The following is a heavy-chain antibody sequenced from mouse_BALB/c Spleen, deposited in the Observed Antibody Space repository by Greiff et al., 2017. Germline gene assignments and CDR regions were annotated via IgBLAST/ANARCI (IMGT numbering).Heavy chain of an antibody. CDR2: ISSGSSTI. V-gene: IGHV5-17*02. CDR1: GFTFSSFG. D-gene: IGHD2-1*01. Sequence: EVMLVEFGGGLVQPGGSRKLSCAASGFTFSSFGMHWVRQAPEKGLEWVAYISSGSSTIYYADTVKGRFTISRDNPKNTLFLQMTSLRSEDTAMYYCARSGGNYYYAMDYWGQGTSVTVSS. CDR3: ARSGGNYYYAMDY. J-gene: IGHJ4*01.